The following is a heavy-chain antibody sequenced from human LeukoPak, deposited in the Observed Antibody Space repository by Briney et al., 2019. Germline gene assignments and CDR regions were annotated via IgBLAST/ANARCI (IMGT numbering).Heavy chain of an antibody. J-gene: IGHJ4*02. CDR3: ARGAPHGYCSGGSCQPIDY. CDR1: GGSISSSSYY. V-gene: IGHV4-61*05. Sequence: PSETLSLTCTVSGGSISSSSYYWGWIRQPPGKGLEWIGYIYYSGSTNYNPSLKSRVTISVDTSKNQFSLKLSSVTAADTAVYYCARGAPHGYCSGGSCQPIDYWGQGTLVTVSS. CDR2: IYYSGST. D-gene: IGHD2-15*01.